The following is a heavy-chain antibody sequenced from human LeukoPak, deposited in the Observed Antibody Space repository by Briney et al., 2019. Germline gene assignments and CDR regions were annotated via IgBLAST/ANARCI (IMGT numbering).Heavy chain of an antibody. V-gene: IGHV4-30-2*01. CDR3: ARQSVVALGYMDV. J-gene: IGHJ6*02. Sequence: SETLSLTCAVSGGSISSGGYSWSWIRQPPGKGLEWIGYFYHSGSTYYNPSLKSRVTISVDRSKNQFSLKLSSVTAADTAVYYCARQSVVALGYMDVGGQGTTVTVSS. D-gene: IGHD3-22*01. CDR1: GGSISSGGYS. CDR2: FYHSGST.